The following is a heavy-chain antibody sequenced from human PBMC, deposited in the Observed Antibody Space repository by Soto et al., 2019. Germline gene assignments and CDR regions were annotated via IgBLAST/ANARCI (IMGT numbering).Heavy chain of an antibody. J-gene: IGHJ6*02. CDR2: ISAYNGNT. D-gene: IGHD4-17*01. CDR1: GYTFSSHG. CDR3: ATMTTVTTVSGSYYYYGMDV. V-gene: IGHV1-18*01. Sequence: APVKVSRKASGYTFSSHGIRWVRQAPGPRVEWMGWISAYNGNTNYAQKLQGRVTMTTDTSTSTAYMELRSLRSDDTAVYYCATMTTVTTVSGSYYYYGMDVWGQGTTVTVSS.